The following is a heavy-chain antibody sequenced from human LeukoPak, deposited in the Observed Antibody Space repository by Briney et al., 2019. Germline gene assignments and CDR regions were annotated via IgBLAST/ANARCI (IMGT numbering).Heavy chain of an antibody. CDR1: GFTFSSNS. CDR3: TKDSSVPFGITD. J-gene: IGHJ4*02. CDR2: IGGSGSNT. V-gene: IGHV3-23*01. Sequence: GGSLRLSCAASGFTFSSNSMNWVRQAPGKGLEWVSAIGGSGSNTYYADSVKGRFTISRDNSKSTLSLQMNSLRAEDTAVYYCTKDSSVPFGITDWGQGTLVTVSS. D-gene: IGHD5/OR15-5a*01.